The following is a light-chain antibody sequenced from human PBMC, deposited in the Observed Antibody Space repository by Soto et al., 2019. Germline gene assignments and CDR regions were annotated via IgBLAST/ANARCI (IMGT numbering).Light chain of an antibody. Sequence: PGERATLSCRASQSVRISYLAWYQQKPGQSPRLLIFAASSRAPGIPDRFSGSGSGTDFTLTITRLEPEDFAVYYCQQDGSSPPLTFGGGTTVEI. CDR1: QSVRISY. CDR3: QQDGSSPPLT. V-gene: IGKV3-20*01. J-gene: IGKJ4*01. CDR2: AAS.